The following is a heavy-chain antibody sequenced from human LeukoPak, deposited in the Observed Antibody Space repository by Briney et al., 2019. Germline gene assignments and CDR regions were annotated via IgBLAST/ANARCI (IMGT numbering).Heavy chain of an antibody. J-gene: IGHJ4*02. CDR1: GYTFTNYG. CDR2: SAYNGNT. D-gene: IGHD3-10*01. V-gene: IGHV1-18*01. CDR3: GRYNSMFRGVTTSDY. Sequence: ASVKVSCKASGYTFTNYGFNWVRQAPGQGLEWMGNSAYNGNTNYAQKIQDRVTMTTDTSTSTAYMELRSLRTDCTAVYYCGRYNSMFRGVTTSDYWGQGTLVTVSS.